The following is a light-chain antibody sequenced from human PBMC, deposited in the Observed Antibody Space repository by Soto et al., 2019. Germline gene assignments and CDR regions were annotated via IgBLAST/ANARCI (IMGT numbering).Light chain of an antibody. J-gene: IGKJ1*01. CDR3: QQYNSYSPWT. CDR1: QSISSW. V-gene: IGKV1-5*03. Sequence: DIQMTQSPSTLSASVGDRVTITCRASQSISSWLAWYQQKPGKAPKLLIYKASSLESGVPSRFSGSGSGTEFILTISSLQHDDFAAYYCQQYNSYSPWTFGQGTKVEIK. CDR2: KAS.